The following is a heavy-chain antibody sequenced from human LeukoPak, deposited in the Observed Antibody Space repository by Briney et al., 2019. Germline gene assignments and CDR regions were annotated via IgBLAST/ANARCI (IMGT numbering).Heavy chain of an antibody. V-gene: IGHV6-1*01. CDR2: TYYRFQWCS. J-gene: IGHJ4*02. D-gene: IGHD1-26*01. CDR3: VRGSRGHYYVTFDW. CDR1: GDSVSSNSAT. Sequence: SQTLSLTCAISGDSVSSNSATWNWIRQSPSRGLEWLGRTYYRFQWCSDYAPSVKSRIDIKADPSKDQFSLQLKSVTPEDTAVYYCVRGSRGHYYVTFDWWGQGTLVTVSS.